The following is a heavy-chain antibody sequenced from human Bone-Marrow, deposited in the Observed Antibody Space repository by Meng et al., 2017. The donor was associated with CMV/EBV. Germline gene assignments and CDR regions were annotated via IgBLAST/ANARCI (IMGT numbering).Heavy chain of an antibody. CDR1: GYTFTSYG. J-gene: IGHJ6*02. Sequence: ASVKVSCKASGYTFTSYGISWVRQAPGQGLEWMGWISADNGNTDYAQKLQGRVTMTTDTSTSTAYMELRSLRSEDTAVLYCARMGDVLLWFGELLRTGYYGMDVWGQGTTVTVSS. CDR3: ARMGDVLLWFGELLRTGYYGMDV. V-gene: IGHV1-18*01. CDR2: ISADNGNT. D-gene: IGHD3-10*01.